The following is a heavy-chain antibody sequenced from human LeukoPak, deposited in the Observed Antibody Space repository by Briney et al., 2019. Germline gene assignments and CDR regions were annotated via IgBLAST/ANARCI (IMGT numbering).Heavy chain of an antibody. J-gene: IGHJ4*02. D-gene: IGHD6-19*01. CDR1: GFSVSSNY. CDR2: IFSGGST. Sequence: GGSLRLSCAASGFSVSSNYMSWVRQASGKGLEWVSVIFSGGSTNYADSVKGRFTISRDNSKNTLYLQMNTLRVEDTAVYFCAGRYSSGWYVNWGQGTLVTVFS. V-gene: IGHV3-66*01. CDR3: AGRYSSGWYVN.